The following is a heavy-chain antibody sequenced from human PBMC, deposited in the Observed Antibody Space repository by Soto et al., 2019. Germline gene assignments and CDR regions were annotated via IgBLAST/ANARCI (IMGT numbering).Heavy chain of an antibody. J-gene: IGHJ5*02. CDR3: ARWVGYCSGGSCYSGWFDP. CDR2: INAGNGNT. CDR1: GYTFTSYA. D-gene: IGHD2-15*01. V-gene: IGHV1-3*01. Sequence: QVQLVQSGAEVKKPGASVKVSCKASGYTFTSYAMHWLRQAPGQRLEWMGWINAGNGNTKYSQKFQGRVTITRDTSASTAYMELSSLRSEDTAVYYCARWVGYCSGGSCYSGWFDPWGQGTLVTVSS.